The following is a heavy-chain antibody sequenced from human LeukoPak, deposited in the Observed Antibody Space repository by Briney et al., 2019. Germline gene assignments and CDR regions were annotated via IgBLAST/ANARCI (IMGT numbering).Heavy chain of an antibody. CDR2: IYSGGST. CDR3: ATYRQVLLPFEA. J-gene: IGHJ5*02. CDR1: GFTVSSNY. D-gene: IGHD5-18*01. V-gene: IGHV3-53*01. Sequence: GGSLRLSCAASGFTVSSNYMSWVRQAPGKGLEWVSVIYSGGSTYYADSVKGRFTISRDNSKSTLFLQMNSLRAEDTAIYYCATYRQVLLPFEAWGQGTLVTVSS.